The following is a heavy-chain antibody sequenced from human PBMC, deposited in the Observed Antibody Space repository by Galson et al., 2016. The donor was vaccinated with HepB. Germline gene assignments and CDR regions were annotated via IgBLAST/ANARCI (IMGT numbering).Heavy chain of an antibody. CDR3: AHIQTTRIANFGVLSLTFDY. J-gene: IGHJ4*02. D-gene: IGHD3-3*01. CDR1: GFSLSTSGVG. Sequence: PALVKPTQTLRLTCTFSGFSLSTSGVGVGWIRQPPGKALEWLALVYWDDDQRYSPSLEGRLTITKDTSKNQVVLTMTNMDPVDTATYFCAHIQTTRIANFGVLSLTFDYWGQGTLVTVSS. V-gene: IGHV2-5*02. CDR2: VYWDDDQ.